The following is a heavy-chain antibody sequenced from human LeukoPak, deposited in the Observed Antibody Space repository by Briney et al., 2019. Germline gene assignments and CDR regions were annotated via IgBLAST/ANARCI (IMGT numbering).Heavy chain of an antibody. CDR2: IYYSGNT. D-gene: IGHD3/OR15-3a*01. CDR1: GYSISTGYY. J-gene: IGHJ4*02. Sequence: PSETLSLTCTVSGYSISTGYYWGWIRQPPGKGLEWIGSIYYSGNTYYNASLKSQVSISIDTSKNQFSLRLTSVTAADTAVYYCARQTGSGLFILPGGQGTLVTVSS. CDR3: ARQTGSGLFILP. V-gene: IGHV4-38-2*02.